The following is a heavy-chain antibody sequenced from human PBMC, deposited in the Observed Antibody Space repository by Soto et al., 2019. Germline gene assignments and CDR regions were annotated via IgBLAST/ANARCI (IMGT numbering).Heavy chain of an antibody. J-gene: IGHJ6*02. CDR2: IIPIFGTA. CDR3: ARSYSGIVVVITTEYYYYGMDV. V-gene: IGHV1-69*13. Sequence: SVKVSCKASGGTFSSYAISWVRQAPGQGLEWMRGIIPIFGTANYAQKFQGRVTITADESTSTAYMELSSLRSEDTAVYYCARSYSGIVVVITTEYYYYGMDVWGQGTTVTVSS. D-gene: IGHD3-22*01. CDR1: GGTFSSYA.